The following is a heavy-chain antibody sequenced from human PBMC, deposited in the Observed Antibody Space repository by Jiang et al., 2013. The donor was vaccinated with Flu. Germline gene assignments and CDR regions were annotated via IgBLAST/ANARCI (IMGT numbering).Heavy chain of an antibody. D-gene: IGHD3-10*01. CDR1: AFPFINGYV. Sequence: VQLLESGGGLVQPGGSLRLSCAASAFPFINGYVMTWLRQAPGKGLEWVSDISGSGDTTNYADSAKGRFTISRDNSQNTLFLQMNNLRAEDTAVYYCGYYGSGVDYWGQGTLVTVSS. V-gene: IGHV3-23*01. CDR3: GYYGSGVDY. J-gene: IGHJ4*02. CDR2: ISGSGDTT.